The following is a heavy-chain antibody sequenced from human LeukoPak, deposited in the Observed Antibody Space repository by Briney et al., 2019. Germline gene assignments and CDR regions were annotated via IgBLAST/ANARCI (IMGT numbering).Heavy chain of an antibody. Sequence: PGGSLRLSCAASGFTFSDHYMDWVRQAPGKGLEWVGRTRDRANNYITEYAASMRGRFTISREDSKNSLYLQMNSLKTEDTAVYYCARGSHYRTYRYYYGLDVWGQGTTVTVSS. J-gene: IGHJ6*02. CDR2: TRDRANNYIT. D-gene: IGHD1-26*01. V-gene: IGHV3-72*01. CDR3: ARGSHYRTYRYYYGLDV. CDR1: GFTFSDHY.